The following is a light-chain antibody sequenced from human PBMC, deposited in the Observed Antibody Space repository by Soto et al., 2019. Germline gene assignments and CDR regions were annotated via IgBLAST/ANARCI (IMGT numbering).Light chain of an antibody. CDR3: QQYGSTPPT. CDR1: ESVSNDH. Sequence: EIVLTQSPGTLSLSPGERATLSCRASESVSNDHLAWYQRKPGQAPRLLIYGASYRATDIPYGFSGSGSGTDFTLTIARLEAEDCAVYVCQQYGSTPPTFGLGTKVEI. CDR2: GAS. V-gene: IGKV3-20*01. J-gene: IGKJ1*01.